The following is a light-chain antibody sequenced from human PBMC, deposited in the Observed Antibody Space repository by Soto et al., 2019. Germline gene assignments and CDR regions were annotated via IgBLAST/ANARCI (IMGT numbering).Light chain of an antibody. Sequence: QSVLTQPASVSGSPGQSITISCTGTNSDVGAYDYVSWYQEHPGKAPKLIIYEVNERPSGVSTRFSASKSDNTASLTISGLQPDDEADYYCCSYTTNNTWVFGGGTKVTVL. CDR3: CSYTTNNTWV. CDR1: NSDVGAYDY. CDR2: EVN. J-gene: IGLJ3*02. V-gene: IGLV2-14*01.